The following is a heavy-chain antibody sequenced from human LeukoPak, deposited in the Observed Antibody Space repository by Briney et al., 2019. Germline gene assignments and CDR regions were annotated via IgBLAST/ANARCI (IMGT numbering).Heavy chain of an antibody. CDR2: IYYSGST. CDR1: GGSISRYY. Sequence: SETLSLTCTVSGGSISRYYWSWIRQPPGKGLEWTGYIYYSGSTSYNPSLKSRVTISLDTSKNQFSLKLTSVTAADTAVYYCARVRGWEGSRYYYYYYMDVWGKGTTVTVSS. D-gene: IGHD1-26*01. CDR3: ARVRGWEGSRYYYYYYMDV. V-gene: IGHV4-59*01. J-gene: IGHJ6*03.